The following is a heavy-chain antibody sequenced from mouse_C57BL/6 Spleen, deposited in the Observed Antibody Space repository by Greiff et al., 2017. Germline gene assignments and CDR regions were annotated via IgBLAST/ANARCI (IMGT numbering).Heavy chain of an antibody. Sequence: VQLQQSGAELVMPGASVKLSCKASGYTFTSYWMHWVKQRPGQGLEWIGEIDPSDSYTNYNQKFKGKSTLTVDKSSSTAYMQLSSLTSEDSAVYYCARVNYGSSPFDYWGQGTTLTVSS. CDR2: IDPSDSYT. CDR1: GYTFTSYW. J-gene: IGHJ2*01. V-gene: IGHV1-69*01. D-gene: IGHD1-1*01. CDR3: ARVNYGSSPFDY.